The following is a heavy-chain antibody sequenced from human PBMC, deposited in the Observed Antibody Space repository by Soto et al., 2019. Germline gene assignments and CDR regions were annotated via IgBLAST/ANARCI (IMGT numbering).Heavy chain of an antibody. D-gene: IGHD3-9*01. CDR3: AKTNRGDDILTGPLDY. CDR2: IIPIFGTA. CDR1: GVTFSSYA. Sequence: QVQLWQSGAELKKPGSSVKVDCKASGVTFSSYAIIWVRQAPGQGLEWMGGIIPIFGTANYAQKFQGRVTITADASTSTSYMELSSLRYEDTAVYYCAKTNRGDDILTGPLDYWGQGTLVTGCS. J-gene: IGHJ4*02. V-gene: IGHV1-69*01.